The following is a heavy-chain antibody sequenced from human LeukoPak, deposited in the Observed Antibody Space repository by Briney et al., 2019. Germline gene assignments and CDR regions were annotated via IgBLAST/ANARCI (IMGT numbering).Heavy chain of an antibody. CDR1: GFSFSSYG. D-gene: IGHD3-9*01. CDR2: ISYDGGEK. V-gene: IGHV3-30*03. Sequence: GGSLRLSCAASGFSFSSYGMHWVRQAPGKGPEWVALISYDGGEKYYVDSVKGRFTISRDNSKNALYLQMNSLRAEDTAVYYCARGYFEWLSSFDFWGQGTLVTVSS. CDR3: ARGYFEWLSSFDF. J-gene: IGHJ4*02.